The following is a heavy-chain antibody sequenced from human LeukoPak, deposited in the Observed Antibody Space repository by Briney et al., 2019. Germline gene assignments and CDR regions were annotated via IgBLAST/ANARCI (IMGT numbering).Heavy chain of an antibody. D-gene: IGHD5-12*01. CDR3: ARDILTKQAYSGYDN. V-gene: IGHV3-48*02. CDR2: ISSSSNTI. J-gene: IGHJ4*02. CDR1: GFTFSSYS. Sequence: GGSLRLSCAASGFTFSSYSMNWVRQAPGKGLEWVSYISSSSNTIYYADSVKGRFTIPRDNAKNSLYLQMNSLRDEDTAVYYCARDILTKQAYSGYDNWGQGTLVTVSS.